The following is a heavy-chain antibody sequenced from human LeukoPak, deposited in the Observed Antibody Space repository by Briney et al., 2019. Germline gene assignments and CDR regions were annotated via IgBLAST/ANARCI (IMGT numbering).Heavy chain of an antibody. CDR1: GLTFSSYA. J-gene: IGHJ4*02. D-gene: IGHD2-2*02. Sequence: GGSLRLSCAASGLTFSSYAMHWVRQAPGKGLEWVAVISYDGSNKYYADSVKGRFTISRDNSKNTLYLQMNSLRAEDTAVYYCARDLQKRSYTNPVIDYWGQGTLVTVSS. V-gene: IGHV3-30-3*01. CDR3: ARDLQKRSYTNPVIDY. CDR2: ISYDGSNK.